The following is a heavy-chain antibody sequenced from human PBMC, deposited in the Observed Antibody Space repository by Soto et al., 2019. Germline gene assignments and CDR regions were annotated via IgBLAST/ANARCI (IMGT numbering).Heavy chain of an antibody. J-gene: IGHJ4*02. V-gene: IGHV2-70*01. Sequence: VSGPTLVNPTQTLTLTCTFSGFSLSTSGMCVSWIRQPPGKAREWLALIDCDDDKYYSTSLKTRLTISKDTSKNHVVLTMTNMEPVNTATYSCARSVVGATHHFDYWGQGTLVTVSS. CDR3: ARSVVGATHHFDY. CDR2: IDCDDDK. D-gene: IGHD1-26*01. CDR1: GFSLSTSGMC.